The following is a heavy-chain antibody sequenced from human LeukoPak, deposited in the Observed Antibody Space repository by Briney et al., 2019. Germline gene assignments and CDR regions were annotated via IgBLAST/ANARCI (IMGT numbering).Heavy chain of an antibody. D-gene: IGHD3-16*01. J-gene: IGHJ4*02. Sequence: SETLSLTCAVSGYSISRGYFWGWIRQSPGKGLEWIGSIFHSWSTSYNPSLKSRVTLSVDTSKNEFSLTLTSVTAADTAIYYCASPRGTYIDYWGQGTLVTVSS. CDR1: GYSISRGYF. V-gene: IGHV4-38-2*01. CDR3: ASPRGTYIDY. CDR2: IFHSWST.